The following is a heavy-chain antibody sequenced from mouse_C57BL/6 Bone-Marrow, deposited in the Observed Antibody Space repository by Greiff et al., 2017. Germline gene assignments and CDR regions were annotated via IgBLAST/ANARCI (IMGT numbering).Heavy chain of an antibody. V-gene: IGHV5-12*01. J-gene: IGHJ4*01. CDR3: ARQGWLLYAMDY. Sequence: EVMLVESGGGLVQPGGSLKLSCAASGFTFSDYYMYWVRQTPEKRLEWVAYISNGGGSTYYPDTVQGRFTISRDNAKNTLYLQMSRLKSEDTAMYYCARQGWLLYAMDYWGQGTSVTVSS. CDR2: ISNGGGST. CDR1: GFTFSDYY. D-gene: IGHD2-3*01.